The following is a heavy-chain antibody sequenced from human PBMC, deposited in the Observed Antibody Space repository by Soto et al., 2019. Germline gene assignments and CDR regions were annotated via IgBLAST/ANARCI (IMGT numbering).Heavy chain of an antibody. V-gene: IGHV3-48*02. J-gene: IGHJ6*02. CDR3: ARDGGYDLIYYYYGMDV. Sequence: GSLSLSCAASGFTFSSYSMNWVRQAPGKGLEWVSYISSSSSTIYYADSVKGRFTISRDNAKNSLYLQMNSLRDEDTAVYYCARDGGYDLIYYYYGMDVWGQGTTVTVSS. CDR1: GFTFSSYS. CDR2: ISSSSSTI. D-gene: IGHD5-12*01.